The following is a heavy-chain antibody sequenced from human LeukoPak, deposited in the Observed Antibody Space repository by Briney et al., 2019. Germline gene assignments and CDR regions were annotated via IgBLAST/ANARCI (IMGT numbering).Heavy chain of an antibody. CDR3: ARLRGYTYGPNDY. V-gene: IGHV5-51*01. CDR2: IYPGDSDT. Sequence: GESLKISCKGSGYSFTSYWIAWVRQMPGKGLEWMGIIYPGDSDTRYSPSFQGQGTISADKSSTTAYLQWSSLKASDTAMDYCARLRGYTYGPNDYWGQGTLVTVSS. CDR1: GYSFTSYW. D-gene: IGHD5-12*01. J-gene: IGHJ4*02.